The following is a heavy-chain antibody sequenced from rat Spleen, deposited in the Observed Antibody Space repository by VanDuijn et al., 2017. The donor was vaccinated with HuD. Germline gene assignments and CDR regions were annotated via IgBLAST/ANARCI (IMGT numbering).Heavy chain of an antibody. CDR2: IIYDVTRT. CDR1: GFTFSDYN. V-gene: IGHV5S10*01. J-gene: IGHJ2*01. CDR3: ATDWFFDY. D-gene: IGHD1-12*03. Sequence: EVQLVESGGGLVQPGRSLKLSCAASGFTFSDYNMAWVRQAPKKGLEWVATIIYDVTRTYYRDPVKGRFTISRDNAKSTLYLQMDSLRSEDTATYYCATDWFFDYWGQGVMVTVSS.